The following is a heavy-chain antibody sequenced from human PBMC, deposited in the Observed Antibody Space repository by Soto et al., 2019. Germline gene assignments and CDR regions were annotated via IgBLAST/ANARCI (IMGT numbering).Heavy chain of an antibody. D-gene: IGHD1-26*01. Sequence: GGSLRLSCAASGFTFSSYGMHGVRQAPGKGLEWVAVIWYDGSNKYYADSVKGRFTISRDNSKNTLYLQMNSLRAEDTAVYYCAGGPQIKWELDYWGQGTLVTASS. V-gene: IGHV3-33*01. J-gene: IGHJ4*02. CDR1: GFTFSSYG. CDR3: AGGPQIKWELDY. CDR2: IWYDGSNK.